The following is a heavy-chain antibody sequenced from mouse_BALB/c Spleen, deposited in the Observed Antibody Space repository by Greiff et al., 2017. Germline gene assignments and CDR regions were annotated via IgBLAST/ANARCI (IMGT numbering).Heavy chain of an antibody. D-gene: IGHD1-2*01. V-gene: IGHV5-12-1*01. CDR2: ISSGGGST. CDR3: ARHPYYGLDY. J-gene: IGHJ2*01. Sequence: EVQRVESGGGLVKPGGSLKLSCAASGFAFSSYDMSWVRQTPEKRLEWVAYISSGGGSTYYPDTVKGRFTISRDNAKNTLYLQMSSLKSEDTAMYYCARHPYYGLDYWGQGTTLTVSS. CDR1: GFAFSSYD.